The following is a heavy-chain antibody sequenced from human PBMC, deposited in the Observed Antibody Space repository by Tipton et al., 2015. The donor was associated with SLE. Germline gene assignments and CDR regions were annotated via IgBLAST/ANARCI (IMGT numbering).Heavy chain of an antibody. V-gene: IGHV4-30-4*01. Sequence: TLSLTCTVSGGSISSGDYYWSWIRQPPGKGLEWIGYIYYSGSTYYNPSLKSRVTISVDTSKNQFSLKLSSVTAADTAAYYCARATPQYGSGSYWKAVFDYWGQGTLVTVSS. CDR1: GGSISSGDYY. CDR3: ARATPQYGSGSYWKAVFDY. J-gene: IGHJ4*02. CDR2: IYYSGST. D-gene: IGHD3-10*01.